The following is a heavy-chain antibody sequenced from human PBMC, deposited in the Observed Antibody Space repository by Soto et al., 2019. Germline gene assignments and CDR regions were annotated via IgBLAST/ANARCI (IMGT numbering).Heavy chain of an antibody. V-gene: IGHV4-39*01. D-gene: IGHD3-3*01. CDR1: GGSISSSSYY. CDR2: IYYSGST. J-gene: IGHJ4*02. CDR3: AGYDFWSGYYTIY. Sequence: LSLTCTVSGGSISSSSYYWGWIRQPPGKGLEWIGSIYYSGSTYYNPSLKSRVTISVDTSKNQFSLKLSSVTAADTAVYYCAGYDFWSGYYTIYWGQGTMITVPS.